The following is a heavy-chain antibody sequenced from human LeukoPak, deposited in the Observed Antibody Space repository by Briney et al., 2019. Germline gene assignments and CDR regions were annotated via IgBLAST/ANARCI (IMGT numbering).Heavy chain of an antibody. CDR1: GGSFSGYY. J-gene: IGHJ4*02. V-gene: IGHV4-34*01. D-gene: IGHD3-3*01. Sequence: KPSETLSLTCAVYGGSFSGYYWSWIRQPPGKGLEWIGEINHSGSTNYNPSLESRVTISVDTSKNQFSLKLSSVTAADTAVYYCAQLGVLRFLEWSFDYWGQGTLVTVSS. CDR2: INHSGST. CDR3: AQLGVLRFLEWSFDY.